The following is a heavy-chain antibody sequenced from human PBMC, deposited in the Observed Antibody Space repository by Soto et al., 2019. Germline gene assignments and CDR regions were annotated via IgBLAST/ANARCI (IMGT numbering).Heavy chain of an antibody. J-gene: IGHJ4*02. Sequence: ASVKVSCKASGGTFSSYAISWVRQAPGQGLEWMGGIIPIFGTANYAQKFQGRVTITADESTSTAYMELSSLRSEDTAVYYCARVGIPIAAAGRDYFDYWGQGTLVTSPQ. D-gene: IGHD6-13*01. CDR2: IIPIFGTA. V-gene: IGHV1-69*13. CDR3: ARVGIPIAAAGRDYFDY. CDR1: GGTFSSYA.